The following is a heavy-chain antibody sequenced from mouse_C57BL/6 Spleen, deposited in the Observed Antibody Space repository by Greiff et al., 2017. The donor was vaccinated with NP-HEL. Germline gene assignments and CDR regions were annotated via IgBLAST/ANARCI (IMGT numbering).Heavy chain of an antibody. CDR1: GYTFTSYW. V-gene: IGHV1-50*01. CDR2: IDPSDSYT. J-gene: IGHJ4*01. CDR3: ARSLYYGSSPYAMDY. Sequence: QVQLQQPGAELVKPGASVKLSCKASGYTFTSYWMQWVKQRPGQGLEWIGEIDPSDSYTNYNQKFKGKATLTVDTSSSTAYMQLSSLTSEDSAVYYCARSLYYGSSPYAMDYWGQGTSVTVSS. D-gene: IGHD1-1*01.